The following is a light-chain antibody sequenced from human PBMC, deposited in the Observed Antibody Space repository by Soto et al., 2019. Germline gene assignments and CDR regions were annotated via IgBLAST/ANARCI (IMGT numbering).Light chain of an antibody. CDR2: AAS. CDR1: QRIDNY. J-gene: IGKJ3*01. V-gene: IGKV1-39*01. CDR3: QQTYSTPFT. Sequence: IQMTQSPSSLSASVGDRVTITCRASQRIDNYLNWYHQKPGKAPKLLIYAASNLQSGDPSRFSGSGSGTDFTLTISNLQHKDFATYYCQQTYSTPFTFGPGTKVDIK.